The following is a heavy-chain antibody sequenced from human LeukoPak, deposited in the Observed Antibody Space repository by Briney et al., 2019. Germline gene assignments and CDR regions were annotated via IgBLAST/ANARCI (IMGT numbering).Heavy chain of an antibody. D-gene: IGHD1-26*01. CDR1: GYTFNIYG. CDR2: ISAYNGNT. V-gene: IGHV1-18*01. CDR3: ARGSRTEMWVYYYYMDV. Sequence: ASVKVSCKASGYTFNIYGISWVRQAPGQGLEWMGWISAYNGNTNYAQKLQGRVTMTTDTSTSTAYMELRSLRSDDTAVYYCARGSRTEMWVYYYYMDVWGKGTTVTISS. J-gene: IGHJ6*03.